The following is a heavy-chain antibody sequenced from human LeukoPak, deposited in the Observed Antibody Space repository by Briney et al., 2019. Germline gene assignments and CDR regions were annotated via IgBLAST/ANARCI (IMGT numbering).Heavy chain of an antibody. Sequence: GRSLRLSCAASGFTFSSYGMHWVRQAPGKGLEWVAAIWYDGSNKYYADSVKGRFTISGDNSKNTLYLQMNSLRAEDTAVYYCARENFPPRSPYYYYGMDVWGQGTTVTVSS. CDR2: IWYDGSNK. CDR3: ARENFPPRSPYYYYGMDV. V-gene: IGHV3-33*01. CDR1: GFTFSSYG. J-gene: IGHJ6*02.